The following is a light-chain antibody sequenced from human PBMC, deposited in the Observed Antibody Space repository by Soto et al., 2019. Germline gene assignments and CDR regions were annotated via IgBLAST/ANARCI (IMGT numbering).Light chain of an antibody. CDR1: QSLSLS. CDR2: GAS. Sequence: EIVLTQSPATLSVSLGDSATLSCRASQSLSLSLAWYQMRPGQPPRLLIYGASTRATDIPARFSGSGSGTDFSLTISSLQAGDFAVYFCELYYIWPSWTFGQGTKVELK. J-gene: IGKJ1*01. CDR3: ELYYIWPSWT. V-gene: IGKV3-15*01.